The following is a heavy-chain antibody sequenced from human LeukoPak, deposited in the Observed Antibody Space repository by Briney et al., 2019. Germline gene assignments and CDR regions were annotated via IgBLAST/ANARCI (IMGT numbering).Heavy chain of an antibody. J-gene: IGHJ6*03. CDR1: GLAFRNFA. CDR3: AKMKGQRLNDYCMDV. V-gene: IGHV3-23*01. Sequence: PGGSLRLSCEASGLAFRNFAMSWVRQAPGKGLEWVSGMTGSGGSSYYADSVKGRVTISRDNAKNALYLQMNSLRADDSALYYCAKMKGQRLNDYCMDVWGKGTTVTVSS. CDR2: MTGSGGSS.